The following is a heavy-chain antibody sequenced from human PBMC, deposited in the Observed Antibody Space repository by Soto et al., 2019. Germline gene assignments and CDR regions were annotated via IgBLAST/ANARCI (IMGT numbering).Heavy chain of an antibody. CDR1: GYTFTSYG. V-gene: IGHV1-18*01. J-gene: IGHJ4*02. CDR2: ISAYNGNT. D-gene: IGHD6-6*01. CDR3: ARDGSSWRSSSPRWRFDY. Sequence: QVQLVQSGAEVKKPGASVKVSCKASGYTFTSYGISWVRQAPGQGLEWMGWISAYNGNTNYAQKLQGRDTMTTDTSKSTAYMELRSLRSDDTAVYYCARDGSSWRSSSPRWRFDYWGQGTLVTVSS.